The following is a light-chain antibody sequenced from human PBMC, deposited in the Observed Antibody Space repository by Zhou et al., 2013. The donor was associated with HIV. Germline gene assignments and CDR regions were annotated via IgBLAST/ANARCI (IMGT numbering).Light chain of an antibody. J-gene: IGKJ1*01. CDR2: GAS. CDR1: QGISSW. Sequence: DIQMTQSPSSVSASVGDRVTIXCRASQGISSWLAWYQQKPGKAPKLLIYGASTLQSGVPSRFSGSGSGTDFTLTINCLQSEDFATYHCQEYYDYLWTFGQGTQVEMK. V-gene: IGKV1-12*01. CDR3: QEYYDYLWT.